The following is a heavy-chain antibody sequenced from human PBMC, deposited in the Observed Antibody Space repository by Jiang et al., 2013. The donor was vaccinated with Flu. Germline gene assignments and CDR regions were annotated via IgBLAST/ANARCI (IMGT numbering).Heavy chain of an antibody. V-gene: IGHV4-34*01. CDR2: INHSGST. CDR1: GGSFSGYY. D-gene: IGHD2-21*02. Sequence: TLSLTCAVYGGSFSGYYWSWIRQPPGKGLEWIGEINHSGSTNYNPSLKSRVTISVDTSKNQFSLKLSSVTAADTAVYYCARAGGDRKRQPNDYWGQGTLVTVSS. CDR3: ARAGGDRKRQPNDY. J-gene: IGHJ4*02.